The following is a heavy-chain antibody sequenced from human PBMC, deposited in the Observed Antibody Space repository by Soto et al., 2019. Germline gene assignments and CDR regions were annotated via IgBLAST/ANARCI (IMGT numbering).Heavy chain of an antibody. V-gene: IGHV5-10-1*01. CDR1: GYSFTSYW. Sequence: PGESLKISCKGSGYSFTSYWISWVRQMPGKGLEWMGRIDPSDSYTNYSPSFQGQVTISADKSISTAYLQWSSLKASDTAMYYCARRYCSGGSCPEGVYYYYGMDVWGQGTTVTVSS. CDR2: IDPSDSYT. CDR3: ARRYCSGGSCPEGVYYYYGMDV. D-gene: IGHD2-15*01. J-gene: IGHJ6*02.